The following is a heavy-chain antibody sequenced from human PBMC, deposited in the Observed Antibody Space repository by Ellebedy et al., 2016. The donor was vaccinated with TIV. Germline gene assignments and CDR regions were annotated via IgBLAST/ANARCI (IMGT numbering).Heavy chain of an antibody. CDR3: VPGGRDGYLY. Sequence: GESLKIPCAASGFTLSIYWMHLVRQDPGKGLFWVSRINSDGSSTSYADSVKGRFAIFRDNAKSMLSLQMNSLRADDTAVYYCVPGGRDGYLYWGQGTLVTVSS. J-gene: IGHJ4*02. D-gene: IGHD5-24*01. V-gene: IGHV3-74*01. CDR1: GFTLSIYW. CDR2: INSDGSST.